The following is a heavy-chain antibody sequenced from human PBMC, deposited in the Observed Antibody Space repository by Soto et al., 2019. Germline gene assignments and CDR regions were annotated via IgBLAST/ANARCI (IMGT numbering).Heavy chain of an antibody. CDR1: GDTISTGGYT. J-gene: IGHJ4*02. CDR2: TYHSGST. D-gene: IGHD2-21*02. V-gene: IGHV4-30-2*01. CDR3: ARGSPVATDY. Sequence: SETLSLTCDVSGDTISTGGYTWAWIRQPPGKGLEWIGHTYHSGSTYYNPSLKSRVTISVDRSKNQFSLKLSSVTAADTAVYYCARGSPVATDYWGQGTLVTVSS.